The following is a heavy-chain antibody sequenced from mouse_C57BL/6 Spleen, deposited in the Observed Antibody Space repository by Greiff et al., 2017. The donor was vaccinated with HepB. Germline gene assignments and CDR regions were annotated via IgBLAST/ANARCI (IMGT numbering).Heavy chain of an antibody. CDR1: GYSFTDYN. Sequence: EVKLVESGPELVKPGASVKISCKASGYSFTDYNMNWVKQSNGKSLEWIGVINPNYGTTSYNQKFKGKATLTVDQSSSTAYMQLNSLTSEDSAVYYCARGGDSSGYRFAYWGQGTLVTVSA. V-gene: IGHV1-39*01. CDR3: ARGGDSSGYRFAY. CDR2: INPNYGTT. D-gene: IGHD3-2*02. J-gene: IGHJ3*01.